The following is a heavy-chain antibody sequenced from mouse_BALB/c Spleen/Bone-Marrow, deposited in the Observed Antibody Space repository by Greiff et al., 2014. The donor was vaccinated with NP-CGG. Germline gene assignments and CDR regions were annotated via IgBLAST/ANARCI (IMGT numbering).Heavy chain of an antibody. CDR1: GYTFTNYW. CDR2: IYPGGVYS. V-gene: IGHV1-63*02. J-gene: IGHJ2*01. CDR3: ATWGPYYFAY. Sequence: QVQLQQSGAELVRPGTSVKISCRASGYTFTNYWLGWLKQRPGHGLEWIGDIYPGGVYSNCNEEFKGKATLTADTSSSSAYMQXXXXXSEDSAVYXCATWGPYYFAYWGQGTTLTV.